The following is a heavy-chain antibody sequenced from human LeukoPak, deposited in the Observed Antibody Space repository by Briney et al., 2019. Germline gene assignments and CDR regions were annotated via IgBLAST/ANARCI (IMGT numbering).Heavy chain of an antibody. CDR1: GGSISSGDYY. J-gene: IGHJ3*02. CDR2: IYYSGST. CDR3: ARDFFRGGSTDI. Sequence: SQTLSLTCTVSGGSISSGDYYWSWIRQPPGKGLEWIGYIYYSGSTYYNPSLKSRVTISVDTSKNQFSLKLSSVTAADTAVYYCARDFFRGGSTDIWGQGTMVTVSS. D-gene: IGHD3-16*01. V-gene: IGHV4-30-4*08.